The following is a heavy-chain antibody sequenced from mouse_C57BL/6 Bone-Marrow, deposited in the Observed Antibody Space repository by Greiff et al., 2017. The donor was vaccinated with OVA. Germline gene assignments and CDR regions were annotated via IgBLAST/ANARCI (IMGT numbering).Heavy chain of an antibody. Sequence: EVQLQESGAELVRPGSSVKMSCKTSGYTFTSYGINWVKQRPGQGLEWIGYIYIGTGYTEYNEKFKGKATLTSDTSSSTAYMQLSSLTSEDSAIYFCARDETGRGDYWGQGTSVTVSS. D-gene: IGHD4-1*01. CDR1: GYTFTSYG. CDR2: IYIGTGYT. V-gene: IGHV1-58*01. CDR3: ARDETGRGDY. J-gene: IGHJ4*01.